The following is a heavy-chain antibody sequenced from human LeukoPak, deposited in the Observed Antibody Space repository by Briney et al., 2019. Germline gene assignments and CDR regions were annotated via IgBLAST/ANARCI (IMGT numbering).Heavy chain of an antibody. CDR2: ISGSGGST. CDR3: AKVEYTSSWYGVGSLDY. D-gene: IGHD6-13*01. V-gene: IGHV3-23*01. J-gene: IGHJ4*02. Sequence: GGSLRLSCAASGFTFSSYAMSWVRQAPGKGLEGVSAISGSGGSTYYADSVKGRFTISRDNSKNTLYLQMNSLRAEDTAVYYCAKVEYTSSWYGVGSLDYWGQGTLVTVSS. CDR1: GFTFSSYA.